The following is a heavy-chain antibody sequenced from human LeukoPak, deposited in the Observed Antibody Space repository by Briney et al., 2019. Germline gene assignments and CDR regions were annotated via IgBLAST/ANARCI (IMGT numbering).Heavy chain of an antibody. J-gene: IGHJ4*02. V-gene: IGHV5-51*03. D-gene: IGHD5-24*01. CDR2: IYPGDSDT. CDR3: ARRRDGYNYVGTDY. CDR1: GYNFTNYW. Sequence: GESLKISCKGSGYNFTNYWIGWVRQMPGKGLEWMGIIYPGDSDTTYSPSFHGQVTISADKSISTDYLQWSSLKASDTAMYYCARRRDGYNYVGTDYWGQGTLVTVSS.